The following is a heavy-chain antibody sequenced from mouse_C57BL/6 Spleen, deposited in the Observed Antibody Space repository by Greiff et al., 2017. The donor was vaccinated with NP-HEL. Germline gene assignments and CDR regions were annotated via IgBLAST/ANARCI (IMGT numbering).Heavy chain of an antibody. Sequence: EVQRVESGPELVKPGASVKMSCKASGYTFTDYNMHWVKQSHGKSLEWIGYINPNNGGTSYNQKFKGKATLTVNKSSSTAYMELRSLTSEDSAVYYCARRAAQANFPYYYAMDYWGQGTSVTVSS. CDR3: ARRAAQANFPYYYAMDY. J-gene: IGHJ4*01. CDR2: INPNNGGT. V-gene: IGHV1-22*01. CDR1: GYTFTDYN. D-gene: IGHD3-2*02.